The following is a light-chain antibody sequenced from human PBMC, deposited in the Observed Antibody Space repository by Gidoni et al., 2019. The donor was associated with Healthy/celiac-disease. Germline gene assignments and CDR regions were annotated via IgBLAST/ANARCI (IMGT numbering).Light chain of an antibody. CDR2: EAS. Sequence: DIKMPQSPSTLSASVGDRVTITCRASQSISSWLAWYQQKPGKAPKLLIYEASSLERGVPSRFGGSGSGTEFTLTISSLQPDDFATYYCQQYNSYWTFGQGTKVEIK. V-gene: IGKV1-5*03. CDR3: QQYNSYWT. J-gene: IGKJ1*01. CDR1: QSISSW.